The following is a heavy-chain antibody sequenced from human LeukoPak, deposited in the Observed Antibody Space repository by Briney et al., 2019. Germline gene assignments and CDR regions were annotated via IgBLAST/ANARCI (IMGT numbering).Heavy chain of an antibody. V-gene: IGHV4-59*02. D-gene: IGHD4-17*01. CDR2: IYYGEST. Sequence: PSETLSLTCSVSGDSVTSYYWSWIRQPPGKGLEWIGYIYYGESTNYNPSLKSRVTISVDMSKNQFSLKLNSVTAADTAVYYCAGGDYGDYALDSDYYYYMDVWGKGTTVTVSS. J-gene: IGHJ6*03. CDR1: GDSVTSYY. CDR3: AGGDYGDYALDSDYYYYMDV.